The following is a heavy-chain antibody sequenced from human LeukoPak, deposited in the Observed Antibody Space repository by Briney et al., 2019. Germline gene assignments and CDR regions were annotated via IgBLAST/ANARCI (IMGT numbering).Heavy chain of an antibody. Sequence: GGSLRLSCAASGFTVSSYWMSWVRQAPGKGLEWVANINHDGNEKYYVDSVTGRFTISRDNAKNSLYLQMDSLRVEDTAVYYCARAGAIGSVDYWGQGTLVPVSS. CDR3: ARAGAIGSVDY. CDR2: INHDGNEK. D-gene: IGHD2-15*01. V-gene: IGHV3-7*01. J-gene: IGHJ4*02. CDR1: GFTVSSYW.